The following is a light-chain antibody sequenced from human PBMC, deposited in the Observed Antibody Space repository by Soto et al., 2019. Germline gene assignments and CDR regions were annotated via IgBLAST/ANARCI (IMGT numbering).Light chain of an antibody. CDR1: NSNIGAGYD. V-gene: IGLV1-40*01. CDR2: GNS. Sequence: QSVLTQPPSVSGAPGQRVNISCTGSNSNIGAGYDVHWYQQLPETAPKLLIYGNSNRPSRVPDRFSGSKSGTSASLAITGLKAKDEADYYCPSYDSSLSGYVFGPGTKLTVL. CDR3: PSYDSSLSGYV. J-gene: IGLJ1*01.